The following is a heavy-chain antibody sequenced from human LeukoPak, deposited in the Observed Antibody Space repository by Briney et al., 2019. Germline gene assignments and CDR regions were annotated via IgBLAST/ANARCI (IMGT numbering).Heavy chain of an antibody. CDR1: GFSITSYY. V-gene: IGHV4-59*01. J-gene: IGHJ4*02. CDR3: ARDIREVGATHYFDY. Sequence: SETLSLTCTVSGFSITSYYWSWIRQPPGKGLEWLGLIHYSGSTTYNPSLKSRVTMSVDTSKNQFSLQLRSVTAADTALYYCARDIREVGATHYFDYWGQGTLVTVTS. D-gene: IGHD1-26*01. CDR2: IHYSGST.